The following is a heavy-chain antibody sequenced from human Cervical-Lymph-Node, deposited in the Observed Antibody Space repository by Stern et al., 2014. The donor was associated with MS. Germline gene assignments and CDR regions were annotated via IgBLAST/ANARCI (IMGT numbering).Heavy chain of an antibody. V-gene: IGHV3-33*01. Sequence: VQLLESGGGVVQPGRSLRLSCAGAGFTFSSYGMHWVRQAPGKGLEWVALIWYAGSNKYYEDSVKGRFTISRDNSKNTLYLQMNSLRAEDTAVYYCARDAMYSGSYPDYWGRGTLVTVSS. D-gene: IGHD1-26*01. CDR1: GFTFSSYG. CDR3: ARDAMYSGSYPDY. J-gene: IGHJ4*02. CDR2: IWYAGSNK.